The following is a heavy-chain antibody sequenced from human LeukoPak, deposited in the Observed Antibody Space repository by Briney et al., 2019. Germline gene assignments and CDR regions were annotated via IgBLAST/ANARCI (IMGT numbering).Heavy chain of an antibody. J-gene: IGHJ6*02. CDR2: IKSKTDGGTT. Sequence: PGGSLRLSCAASGFTFSNAWMSGVRQAPGKGLEWVGRIKSKTDGGTTDYAAPVKGRFTISRDDSKNTLYLQMNSLKTEDTAVYYSTTSRPAASYYYYYGMDVWGQGTTVTVSS. V-gene: IGHV3-15*01. CDR1: GFTFSNAW. CDR3: TTSRPAASYYYYYGMDV. D-gene: IGHD2-2*01.